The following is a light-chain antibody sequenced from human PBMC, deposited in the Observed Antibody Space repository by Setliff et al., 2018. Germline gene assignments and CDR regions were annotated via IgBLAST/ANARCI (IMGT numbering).Light chain of an antibody. CDR1: SSDISVYNY. Sequence: QSALTQPPSASGSPGQSVTISCTGTSSDISVYNYVSWYQQHPGKAPKLMIYEVSKRPSGVPDRFSGSKSGNTASLTISGLQPEDEADYYCSSYEGGNNDVFGSGTKVTVL. CDR3: SSYEGGNNDV. V-gene: IGLV2-8*01. CDR2: EVS. J-gene: IGLJ1*01.